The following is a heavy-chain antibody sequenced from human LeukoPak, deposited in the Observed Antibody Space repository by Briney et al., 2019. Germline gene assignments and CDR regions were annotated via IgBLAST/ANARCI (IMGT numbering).Heavy chain of an antibody. CDR3: ARGRRLTGYYDFDY. J-gene: IGHJ4*02. D-gene: IGHD3-9*01. CDR1: GYTFTSYA. CDR2: INAGNGNT. V-gene: IGHV1-3*01. Sequence: ASVKVSCKASGYTFTSYAMHWVRQAPGQRLEWMGWINAGNGNTKYSQKFQGRVTITRDTSASTAYMELSSLRSEDTAVYYCARGRRLTGYYDFDYWGQGTQVTVSS.